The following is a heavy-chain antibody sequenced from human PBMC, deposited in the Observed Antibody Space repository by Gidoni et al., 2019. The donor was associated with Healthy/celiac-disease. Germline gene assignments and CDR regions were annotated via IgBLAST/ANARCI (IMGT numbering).Heavy chain of an antibody. V-gene: IGHV1-69*01. CDR3: ARAQKGYCSSTSCYTPDAFDI. J-gene: IGHJ3*02. Sequence: QVQLVQSGAEVTKPGSSVKVSCKASGGTFSSYAISWVRKAPGKGLEWLGGIIPIFGTANYAQKFQGRVKITADESTSTAYMELSSLRSEDTAVYYCARAQKGYCSSTSCYTPDAFDIWGQGTMVTVSS. CDR2: IIPIFGTA. D-gene: IGHD2-2*02. CDR1: GGTFSSYA.